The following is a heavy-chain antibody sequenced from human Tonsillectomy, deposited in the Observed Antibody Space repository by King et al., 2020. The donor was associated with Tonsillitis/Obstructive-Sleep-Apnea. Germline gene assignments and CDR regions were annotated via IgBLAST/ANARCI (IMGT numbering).Heavy chain of an antibody. D-gene: IGHD3-9*01. CDR3: ATDYDILTAYYY. V-gene: IGHV4-34*01. J-gene: IGHJ4*02. CDR1: GGSFSGYY. CDR2: INLSGGT. Sequence: VQLQQWGAGLLKPSETLSLTCAVYGGSFSGYYWSWIRQPPGKGLEWIGEINLSGGTNYNPSLKSRVTISVDTSRNQFSLKLSSVTAADTAVYYCATDYDILTAYYYWGQGTLVTVSS.